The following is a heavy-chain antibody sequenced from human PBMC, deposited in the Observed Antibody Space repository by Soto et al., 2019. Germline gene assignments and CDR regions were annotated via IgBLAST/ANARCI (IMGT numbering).Heavy chain of an antibody. V-gene: IGHV3-74*01. CDR3: ARVGLCSGTSCYGGAGAFDY. CDR2: INSDGSST. D-gene: IGHD2-2*01. J-gene: IGHJ4*02. CDR1: GFTFSSYW. Sequence: EVQLVESGGGLVQPGGSLRLSCAASGFTFSSYWMHWVRQAPGKGLVWVSRINSDGSSTSYADSVKGRFTISKDNAKNALDLRMNSLRVEHTAVYYCARVGLCSGTSCYGGAGAFDYLGQGTLVTVSS.